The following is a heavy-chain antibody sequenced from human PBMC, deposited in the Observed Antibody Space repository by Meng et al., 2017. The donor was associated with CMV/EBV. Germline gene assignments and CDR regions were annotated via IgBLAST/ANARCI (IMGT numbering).Heavy chain of an antibody. CDR3: ARPSTIFGVVPTPDYGMDV. V-gene: IGHV1-69*05. D-gene: IGHD3-3*01. J-gene: IGHJ6*02. CDR2: IIPIFGTA. Sequence: SLKVSCKASGGTFSSYAISWVRQAPGQGLECMGGIIPIFGTANYAQKFQGRVTITTDESTSTVYMELSSLRSEDTAVYYCARPSTIFGVVPTPDYGMDVWGQGTTVTVSS. CDR1: GGTFSSYA.